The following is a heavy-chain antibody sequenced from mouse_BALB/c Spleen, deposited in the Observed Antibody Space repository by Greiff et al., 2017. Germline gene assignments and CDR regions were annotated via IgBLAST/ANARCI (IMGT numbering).Heavy chain of an antibody. CDR2: IYPGDGDT. D-gene: IGHD2-14*01. Sequence: VQLVESGAELARPGASVKLSCKASGYTFTSYWMQWVKQRPGQGLEWIGAIYPGDGDTRYTQKFKGKATLTADKSSSTAYMQLSSLASEDSAVYYCARNRYEMDYWGQGTSVTVSS. CDR1: GYTFTSYW. J-gene: IGHJ4*01. CDR3: ARNRYEMDY. V-gene: IGHV1-87*01.